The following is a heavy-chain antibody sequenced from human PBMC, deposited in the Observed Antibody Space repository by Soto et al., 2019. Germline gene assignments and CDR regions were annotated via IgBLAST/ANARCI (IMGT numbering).Heavy chain of an antibody. D-gene: IGHD3-9*01. CDR3: ARETGYYDILTGYYYYYGMDV. CDR1: GGSFSPNY. Sequence: SETLSLTCNVSGGSFSPNYWSWIRQPPGKGLEWIGYIYYSGSTNYNPSLKSRVTISVDTSKNQFSLKLSSVTAADTAVYYCARETGYYDILTGYYYYYGMDVWGQGTTVT. J-gene: IGHJ6*02. CDR2: IYYSGST. V-gene: IGHV4-59*01.